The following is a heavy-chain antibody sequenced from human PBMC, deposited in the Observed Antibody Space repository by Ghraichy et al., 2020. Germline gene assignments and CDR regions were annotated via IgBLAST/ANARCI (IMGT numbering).Heavy chain of an antibody. CDR2: ISAYNGNT. V-gene: IGHV1-18*01. J-gene: IGHJ6*02. D-gene: IGHD1-26*01. CDR1: GYTFTSYG. CDR3: ASPSKVGATSLPYYGMDV. Sequence: SVKVSCKASGYTFTSYGISWVRQAPGQGLEWMGWISAYNGNTNYAQKLQGRVTMTTDTSTSTAYMELRSLRSDDTAVYYCASPSKVGATSLPYYGMDVWGQVTTVTVSS.